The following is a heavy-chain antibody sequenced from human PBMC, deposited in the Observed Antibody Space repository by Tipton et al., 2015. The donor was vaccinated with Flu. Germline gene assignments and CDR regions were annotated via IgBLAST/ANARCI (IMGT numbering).Heavy chain of an antibody. D-gene: IGHD6-19*01. V-gene: IGHV3-73*01. CDR1: GFTFSGSA. CDR2: IRSKANSYAT. J-gene: IGHJ4*02. CDR3: TTYTGYSSGWYDFDY. Sequence: SLRLSCAASGFTFSGSAMHWVRQASGKGLEWVGRIRSKANSYATAYAASVKGRFTISRDDSKNTAYLQMNSLKTEDTAVYYCTTYTGYSSGWYDFDYWGQGTLVTVSS.